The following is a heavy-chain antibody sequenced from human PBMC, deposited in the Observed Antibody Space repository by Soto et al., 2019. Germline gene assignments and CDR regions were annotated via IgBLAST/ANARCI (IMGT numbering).Heavy chain of an antibody. Sequence: QVQLVQSGAEVKKPGASVKVSCKASGYTFTNFGISWVRQAPGQGLEWMGWISAYNGNTNYAQNCQGRVTMTTATSTSKAFMELRRLRSDETAVYYCARGRTPIDYWGQGTLVTVSS. J-gene: IGHJ4*02. CDR1: GYTFTNFG. CDR3: ARGRTPIDY. V-gene: IGHV1-18*01. D-gene: IGHD2-15*01. CDR2: ISAYNGNT.